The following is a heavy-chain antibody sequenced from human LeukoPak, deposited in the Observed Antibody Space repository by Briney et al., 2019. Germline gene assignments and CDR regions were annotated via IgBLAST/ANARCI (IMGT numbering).Heavy chain of an antibody. V-gene: IGHV4-4*02. CDR3: ALRKFRDPYGMDV. J-gene: IGHJ6*04. Sequence: PSGTLSLTCAVSGGSISSSNWWSWVRQPPGKGLEWIGEIYHSGSTNYNPSLKSRVTISVDKSKNQFSLKLSSVTAADTAVYYCALRKFRDPYGMDVWGKGTTVTASS. CDR1: GGSISSSNW. CDR2: IYHSGST.